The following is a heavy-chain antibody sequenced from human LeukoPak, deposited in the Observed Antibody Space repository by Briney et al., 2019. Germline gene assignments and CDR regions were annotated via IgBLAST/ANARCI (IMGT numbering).Heavy chain of an antibody. J-gene: IGHJ4*02. CDR2: INPNSGGT. CDR3: ARIGYSYGHDNGSFDY. D-gene: IGHD5-18*01. CDR1: GYTFTGYY. Sequence: ASVKVSCKASGYTFTGYYMHWVRQAPGQGLEWIGWINPNSGGTNYAQKFQGRVTMTRDTSISTAYMELSRLRSDDTAVYYCARIGYSYGHDNGSFDYWGQGTLVTVSS. V-gene: IGHV1-2*02.